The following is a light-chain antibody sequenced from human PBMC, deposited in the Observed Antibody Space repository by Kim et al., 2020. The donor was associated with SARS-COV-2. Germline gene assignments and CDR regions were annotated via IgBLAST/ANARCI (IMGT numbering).Light chain of an antibody. Sequence: ASTGEEANITCRASQGISSYLAWYQQKPGEAPNLLIHAASILQTGVPSRFSASGSGTDFTLTISCLQSDDFASYYCQQYYSYPRTFGGGTKVDIK. V-gene: IGKV1-8*01. CDR3: QQYYSYPRT. J-gene: IGKJ4*02. CDR2: AAS. CDR1: QGISSY.